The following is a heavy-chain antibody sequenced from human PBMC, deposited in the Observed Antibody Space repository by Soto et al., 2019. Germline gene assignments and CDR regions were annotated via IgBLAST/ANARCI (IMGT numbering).Heavy chain of an antibody. CDR2: NSGGGAKT. CDR1: EIPLRSYT. J-gene: IGHJ6*02. Sequence: EVQLLESGGGLVRPGASLRLSCAGSEIPLRSYTMNWVRQAPGKGPEWVSANSGGGAKTSYTDSVKGRFTISRDNSNNTLFLQMDNLRAEDTAIYYCARHRTSGSDIYIYYNGLDVWGQGTTVTVSS. CDR3: ARHRTSGSDIYIYYNGLDV. V-gene: IGHV3-23*01. D-gene: IGHD3-10*01.